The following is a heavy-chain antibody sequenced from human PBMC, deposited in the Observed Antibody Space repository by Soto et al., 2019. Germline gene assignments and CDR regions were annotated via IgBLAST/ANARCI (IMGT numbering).Heavy chain of an antibody. Sequence: SETLSLTCTVSGGSLTSSYWSWIRRPPGKGLEWIASTYDTGISGSTPSTSYNPSLKGRVTMSVATSKSQSSLKLTSVTAADTAGYYCARGEDAFFYYGLDVWGQGITVTVSS. J-gene: IGHJ6*02. CDR2: TYDTGISGSTPST. CDR1: GGSLTSSY. V-gene: IGHV4-59*01. CDR3: ARGEDAFFYYGLDV.